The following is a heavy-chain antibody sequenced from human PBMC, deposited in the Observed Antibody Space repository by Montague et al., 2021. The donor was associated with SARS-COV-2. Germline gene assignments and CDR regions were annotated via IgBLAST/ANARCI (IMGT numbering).Heavy chain of an antibody. J-gene: IGHJ6*03. CDR2: IHHGGST. D-gene: IGHD3-10*01. CDR1: GGSFSTYS. CDR3: ARLGDGVVPSPILGVGPYYSYYYMDV. V-gene: IGHV4-34*01. Sequence: SETLSLTRAVHGGSFSTYSWNWIRQPPGKGLEWIGEIHHGGSTNYNPSLKSRVTISADTSKNQFSPKLTSVAAADTAVYYCARLGDGVVPSPILGVGPYYSYYYMDVWGKGTAVTVSS.